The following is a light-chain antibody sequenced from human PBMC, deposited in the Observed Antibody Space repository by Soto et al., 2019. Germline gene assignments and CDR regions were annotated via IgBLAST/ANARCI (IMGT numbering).Light chain of an antibody. CDR3: CTYAGGTTWV. J-gene: IGLJ3*02. Sequence: QSVLTQPASVSGSPGQSITISCTGTSSDVGSYNLVSWYQQHPGKAPKLMIYEGGKGPSGVSDRFSGSKSGNTASLTISGLQAEDEADYYCCTYAGGTTWVFGGGTKVTVL. CDR2: EGG. V-gene: IGLV2-23*01. CDR1: SSDVGSYNL.